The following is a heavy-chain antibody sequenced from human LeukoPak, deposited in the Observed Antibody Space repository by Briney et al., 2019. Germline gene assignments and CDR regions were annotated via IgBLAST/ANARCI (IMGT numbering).Heavy chain of an antibody. D-gene: IGHD6-6*01. V-gene: IGHV1-3*01. J-gene: IGHJ4*02. CDR1: GYTFTSYG. Sequence: ASVKVSCKASGYTFTSYGISWVRQAPGQRLEWMGWINAGNGNTKYSQKFQGRVTITRDTSASTAYMELSSLRSEDTAVYYCARGGSSSFSYWGQGTLVTVSS. CDR3: ARGGSSSFSY. CDR2: INAGNGNT.